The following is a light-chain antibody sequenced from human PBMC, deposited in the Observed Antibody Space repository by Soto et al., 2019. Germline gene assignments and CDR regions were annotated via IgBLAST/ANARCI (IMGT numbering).Light chain of an antibody. Sequence: DIQMTQSPSSLSASVGDRVTITCQASQDIKNYLNWYQQKPWKAPNLLIYDASNLKTGVPSRFSGSGSGTHFTSTISSLQPEDIATYYCQHYDHLPPLAFGGGTKVEIK. J-gene: IGKJ4*01. CDR3: QHYDHLPPLA. CDR2: DAS. V-gene: IGKV1-33*01. CDR1: QDIKNY.